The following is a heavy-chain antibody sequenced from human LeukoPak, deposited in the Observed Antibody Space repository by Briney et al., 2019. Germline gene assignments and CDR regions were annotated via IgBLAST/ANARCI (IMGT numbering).Heavy chain of an antibody. Sequence: ASVKVSCKASGYTFTGYYMHWVRQAPGQGLEWMGWINPNSGGTNSAQKFQGRVTMTRDMSISTAYMELSGLRFDDTAVYYCARSYYDILTGYSTQFDYWGQGTLVTVSS. CDR1: GYTFTGYY. D-gene: IGHD3-9*01. CDR3: ARSYYDILTGYSTQFDY. V-gene: IGHV1-2*02. J-gene: IGHJ4*02. CDR2: INPNSGGT.